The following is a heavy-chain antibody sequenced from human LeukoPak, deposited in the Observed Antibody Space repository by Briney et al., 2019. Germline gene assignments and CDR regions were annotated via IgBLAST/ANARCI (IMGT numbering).Heavy chain of an antibody. D-gene: IGHD1-26*01. CDR1: GFTFSSYA. CDR3: ARGGGATINWFDY. V-gene: IGHV3-30-3*01. Sequence: PGGSLRLSCAASGFTFSSYAMHWVRQAPGKGLEWVAVISYDGSNKYYTDSVKGRFTISRDNSKNTLYLQMNSLRAEGTAVYYCARGGGATINWFDYWGQGTLVTVSS. CDR2: ISYDGSNK. J-gene: IGHJ4*02.